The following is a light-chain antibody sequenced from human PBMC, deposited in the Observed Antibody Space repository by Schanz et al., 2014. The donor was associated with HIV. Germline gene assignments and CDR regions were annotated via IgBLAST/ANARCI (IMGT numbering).Light chain of an antibody. CDR2: SNN. V-gene: IGLV1-44*01. J-gene: IGLJ1*01. Sequence: QSVLTQPPSASGTPGQRVTISCSGSSSNIGSNTVNWYQQLPGTAPKLLIYSNNQRPSGVPDRFSGSKSGTSASLAITGLQAVDEADYYCQSYDNSLTAYVFGAGTKLTVL. CDR1: SSNIGSNT. CDR3: QSYDNSLTAYV.